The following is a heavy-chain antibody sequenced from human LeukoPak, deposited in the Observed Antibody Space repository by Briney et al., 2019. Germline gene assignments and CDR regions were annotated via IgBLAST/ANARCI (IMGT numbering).Heavy chain of an antibody. J-gene: IGHJ4*02. CDR3: GRDRAYCSSTKCPVDY. Sequence: ASVKVSCKASGYTFTTCGMDWVRQAPGQGLEWMGWISTYNANTDYAQKFQGRVTMTTDTSTSTAYMELRSLRSDDTAVYYCGRDRAYCSSTKCPVDYWGRGTLVTVSS. CDR1: GYTFTTCG. CDR2: ISTYNANT. V-gene: IGHV1-18*01. D-gene: IGHD2-2*01.